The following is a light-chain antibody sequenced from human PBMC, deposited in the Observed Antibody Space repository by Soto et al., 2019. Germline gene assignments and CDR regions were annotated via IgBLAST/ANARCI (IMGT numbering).Light chain of an antibody. CDR3: QQYDNLPGYT. V-gene: IGKV1-33*01. Sequence: DFQMTQSPSSLSASVGDRVTITCQASQDISNYLNWYQKKPGKAPKLLIYDASNLESGVPSRFSGSGSGTDFIFTISSLQPEDIATYYCQQYDNLPGYTFGQGTKLEIK. CDR2: DAS. J-gene: IGKJ2*01. CDR1: QDISNY.